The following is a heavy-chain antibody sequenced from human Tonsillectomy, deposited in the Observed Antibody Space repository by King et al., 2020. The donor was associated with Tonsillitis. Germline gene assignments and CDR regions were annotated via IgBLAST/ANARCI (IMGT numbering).Heavy chain of an antibody. D-gene: IGHD2-8*02. CDR1: GYDFDIYW. Sequence: QLVQSGAEVRKAGESLRISCQVSGYDFDIYWIAWVRQLPGKALEWMGVIYPSDSDARYSPSFQVHVIMSADKSIRTAYLQWNSLKSSDTAIYYCARNVHPWWTVPFLGFNFWGQGTMVTASS. CDR3: ARNVHPWWTVPFLGFNF. V-gene: IGHV5-51*01. J-gene: IGHJ3*01. CDR2: IYPSDSDA.